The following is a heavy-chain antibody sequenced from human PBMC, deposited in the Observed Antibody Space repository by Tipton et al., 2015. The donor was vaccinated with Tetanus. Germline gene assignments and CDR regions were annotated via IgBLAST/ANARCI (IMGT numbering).Heavy chain of an antibody. D-gene: IGHD6-13*01. CDR3: AGDGAFSRSWDYFDH. Sequence: QLVQSGAEVKKPGSSVKVSCEASGGAFDSYTINWVRQAPGQGLEWMGGVIPVFGTTTYARKFEGRVTITADVASTTAYMELSSLRSDDTAIYYCAGDGAFSRSWDYFDHWGQGTLVTVAS. CDR2: VIPVFGTT. J-gene: IGHJ4*01. CDR1: GGAFDSYT. V-gene: IGHV1-69*01.